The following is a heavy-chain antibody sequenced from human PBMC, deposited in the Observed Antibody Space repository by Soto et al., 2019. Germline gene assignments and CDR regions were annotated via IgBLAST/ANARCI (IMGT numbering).Heavy chain of an antibody. D-gene: IGHD6-19*01. CDR3: ASNRGSGSNY. CDR1: GGTFSSYA. Sequence: GASVKVSCKASGGTFSSYAISWVRQAPGQGLEWMGGITPIFGTANYAQKFQGRVTITADESTSTAYMELSSLRSEDTAVYYCASNRGSGSNYWGQGTLVTVSS. CDR2: ITPIFGTA. V-gene: IGHV1-69*13. J-gene: IGHJ4*02.